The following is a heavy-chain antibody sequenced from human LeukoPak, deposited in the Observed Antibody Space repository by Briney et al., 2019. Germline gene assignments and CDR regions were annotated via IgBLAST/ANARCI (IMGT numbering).Heavy chain of an antibody. D-gene: IGHD1-1*01. CDR2: IWYDGSNK. CDR1: GFTFSSYG. Sequence: GGSLRLSCAASGFTFSSYGMHWVRQAPGKGLEWVAVIWYDGSNKYYADSVKGRFIISRDNSKNTLYLQMNSLRAEDTAVYYCARESSSPGTTDFEAFDIWGQGTMVTVSS. J-gene: IGHJ3*02. CDR3: ARESSSPGTTDFEAFDI. V-gene: IGHV3-33*01.